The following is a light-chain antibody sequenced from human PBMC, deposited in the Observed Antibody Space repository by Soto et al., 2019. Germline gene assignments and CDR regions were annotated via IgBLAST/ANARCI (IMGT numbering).Light chain of an antibody. CDR2: DAS. J-gene: IGKJ1*01. V-gene: IGKV3-11*01. CDR3: QQRSNWPWT. CDR1: QSVSSY. Sequence: EIVLTQSPATLSLSPGGRATLSCMASQSVSSYLAWYQQKPGQAPRLLIYDASNRASGIPARFSGSGSGTDFTLTISSLEPEDFAVYYCQQRSNWPWTFGQGTKVDI.